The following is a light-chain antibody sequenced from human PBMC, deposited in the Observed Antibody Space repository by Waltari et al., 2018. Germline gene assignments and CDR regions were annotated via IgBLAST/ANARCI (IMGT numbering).Light chain of an antibody. CDR1: QSINNY. Sequence: DIQMTQSPSSLSASVGDRVTITCRASQSINNYLHWYQKKPGKAPKLQIYAASSVQSGVPSRFSGSGSGTDFALTISRLHPEDFATYYCQQSYSTLWTFGQGTKVEVK. CDR2: AAS. V-gene: IGKV1-39*01. CDR3: QQSYSTLWT. J-gene: IGKJ1*01.